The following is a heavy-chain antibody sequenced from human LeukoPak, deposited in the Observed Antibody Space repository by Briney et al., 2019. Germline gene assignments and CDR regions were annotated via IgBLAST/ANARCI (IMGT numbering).Heavy chain of an antibody. Sequence: SETLSLTCTVSGGSINSDYWNWIRQPPGKGLEWIGYIYYSGSTKYNPSLESRVTMSVDTSKNQFSLKLSSVTAADTAVYYCARGERGCSSTSCYSYYYYGMDVWGQGTTVTVSS. CDR2: IYYSGST. CDR3: ARGERGCSSTSCYSYYYYGMDV. J-gene: IGHJ6*02. D-gene: IGHD2-2*01. CDR1: GGSINSDY. V-gene: IGHV4-59*08.